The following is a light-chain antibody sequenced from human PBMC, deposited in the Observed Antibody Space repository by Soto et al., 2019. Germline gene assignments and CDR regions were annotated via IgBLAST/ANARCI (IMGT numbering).Light chain of an antibody. CDR3: ISYTDFSGPYV. Sequence: QSVLTQPASVSGSPGQSITISCTGTSSDLAIYNYVSWYQQQPGKAPKLMIYQVTNRPSGVSNRFSGSKSGNTASLTISGLQAEDEANYFCISYTDFSGPYVFGTGTKVTVL. CDR1: SSDLAIYNY. CDR2: QVT. V-gene: IGLV2-14*01. J-gene: IGLJ1*01.